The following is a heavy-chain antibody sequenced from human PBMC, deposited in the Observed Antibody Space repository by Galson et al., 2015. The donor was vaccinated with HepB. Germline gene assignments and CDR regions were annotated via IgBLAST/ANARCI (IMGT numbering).Heavy chain of an antibody. D-gene: IGHD2-21*02. J-gene: IGHJ4*02. V-gene: IGHV3-21*01. CDR3: ARHLMGTEIDY. CDR1: GFTFSSYS. Sequence: SLRLSCAASGFTFSSYSMNWVRQAPGKGLEWVSSISSSSSYIYYADSVKGRFTISRDNAKNSLYLQMNSLRAEDTAVYYCARHLMGTEIDYWGQGTLVTVSS. CDR2: ISSSSSYI.